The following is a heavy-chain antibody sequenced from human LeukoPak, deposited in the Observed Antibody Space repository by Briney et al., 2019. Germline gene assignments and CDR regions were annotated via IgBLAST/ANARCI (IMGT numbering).Heavy chain of an antibody. D-gene: IGHD6-13*01. V-gene: IGHV3-21*01. CDR1: GFTFSSYS. CDR2: ISSSSSYI. Sequence: GGSLRLSCAASGFTFSSYSMNWVRQAPGKGLEWVSSISSSSSYIYYADSVKGRFTISRDNAKNSLYLQMNSLRAEDTAVYYCALRGLIIAAAGTGGNWFDPWGQGTLVTVSS. J-gene: IGHJ5*02. CDR3: ALRGLIIAAAGTGGNWFDP.